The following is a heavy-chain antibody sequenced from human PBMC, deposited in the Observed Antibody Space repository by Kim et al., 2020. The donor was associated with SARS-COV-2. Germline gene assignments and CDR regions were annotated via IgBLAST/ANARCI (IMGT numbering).Heavy chain of an antibody. J-gene: IGHJ4*02. CDR3: AKNMRYYDILTGYTYPDYFDQ. V-gene: IGHV4-39*07. D-gene: IGHD3-9*01. CDR2: IYYTGTT. CDR1: GGSISSSSYY. Sequence: SETLSLTCTVSGGSISSSSYYWGWIRQPPGKGLEWIANIYYTGTTYYSPSLKSRVTISVDTSKNQFSLKLKSVTAADTAMYYCAKNMRYYDILTGYTYPDYFDQWGQGTLVTVSS.